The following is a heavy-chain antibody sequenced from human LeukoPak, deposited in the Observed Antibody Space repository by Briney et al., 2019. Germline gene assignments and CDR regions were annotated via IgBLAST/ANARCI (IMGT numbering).Heavy chain of an antibody. CDR2: INPNSGGT. J-gene: IGHJ3*02. Sequence: ASVKVSCKASGYTFADNHMYWIRQAPGQGPECMGWINPNSGGTNYAQKFQGRITMTRDTSISTAYMELSRLTSDDTAIYFCARELGRNAFDIWGQGTMVTVSP. CDR3: ARELGRNAFDI. D-gene: IGHD7-27*01. CDR1: GYTFADNH. V-gene: IGHV1-2*02.